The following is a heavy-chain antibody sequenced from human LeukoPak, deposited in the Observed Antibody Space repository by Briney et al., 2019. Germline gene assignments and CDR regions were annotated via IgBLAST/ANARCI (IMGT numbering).Heavy chain of an antibody. CDR2: IYYSGST. D-gene: IGHD6-13*01. CDR3: ARRGIAAAGYDY. CDR1: GGSISTYD. Sequence: SETLSLTCTVSGGSISTYDWSWIRQPPGKGLEWIGYIYYSGSTNYNPSLKSRVTISVDTSKNQFSLKLSSVTAADTAVYYCARRGIAAAGYDYWGQGTLVTVSS. J-gene: IGHJ4*02. V-gene: IGHV4-59*01.